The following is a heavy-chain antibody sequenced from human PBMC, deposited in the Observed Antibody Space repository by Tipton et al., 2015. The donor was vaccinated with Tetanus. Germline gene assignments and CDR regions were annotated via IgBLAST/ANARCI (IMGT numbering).Heavy chain of an antibody. D-gene: IGHD5-18*01. CDR3: VKSKRGYSYGSFDD. J-gene: IGHJ4*02. CDR1: GFTFTSYA. CDR2: VYKGGSSP. Sequence: SLRLSCAASGFTFTSYAMSWVRQAPGKGLEWVAVVYKGGSSPHYADSVRGRFTISGDNSKNSLFLQMNTLSADDTAVYYCVKSKRGYSYGSFDDWGQGTLVTVAS. V-gene: IGHV3-23*03.